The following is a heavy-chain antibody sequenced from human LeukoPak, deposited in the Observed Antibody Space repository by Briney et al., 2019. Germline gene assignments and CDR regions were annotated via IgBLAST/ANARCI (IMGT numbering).Heavy chain of an antibody. Sequence: GGSLRLSCATSGFTFSSYSMNWVRQAPGKGLEWVSSISSSSSYVYYADSVKGRFTISRDNAKNSLYLQINSLRAEDTAVYYCARESGYSSGWYVGGMDVWGQGTTVTVSS. CDR1: GFTFSSYS. D-gene: IGHD6-19*01. CDR2: ISSSSSYV. CDR3: ARESGYSSGWYVGGMDV. V-gene: IGHV3-21*01. J-gene: IGHJ6*02.